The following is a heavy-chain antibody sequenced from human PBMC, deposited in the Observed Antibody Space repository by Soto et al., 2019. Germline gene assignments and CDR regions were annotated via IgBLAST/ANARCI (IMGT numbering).Heavy chain of an antibody. CDR1: GFTFSSCA. CDR2: ISWNSGSI. D-gene: IGHD3-16*01. V-gene: IGHV3-9*01. CDR3: AREHKLEWSYFWLNWFDP. J-gene: IGHJ5*02. Sequence: SLRLSCAASGFTFSSCAMSWVRQAPGKGLEWVSGISWNSGSIGYADSVKGRFTISRDDAKNSLYRQMNSLRAEDTALYYCAREHKLEWSYFWLNWFDPWGQGTLVTVSS.